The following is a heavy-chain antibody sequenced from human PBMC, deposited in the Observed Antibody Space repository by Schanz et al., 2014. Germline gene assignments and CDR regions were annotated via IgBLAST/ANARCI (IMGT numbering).Heavy chain of an antibody. D-gene: IGHD3-22*01. V-gene: IGHV3-7*01. Sequence: EVQLVESGGGLLQPGGSLRLSCAASGFTFGTFWMSWVRQAPGKGLEWVANINQDGSDKSYVDSVKGRFTISRDNAKNSLYLQMNSLRAEDKAVYYCARDKGGYYPFDYWGQGSLVTVSS. CDR1: GFTFGTFW. J-gene: IGHJ4*02. CDR3: ARDKGGYYPFDY. CDR2: INQDGSDK.